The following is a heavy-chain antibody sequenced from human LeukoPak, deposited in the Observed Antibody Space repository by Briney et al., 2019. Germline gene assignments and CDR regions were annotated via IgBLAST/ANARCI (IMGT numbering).Heavy chain of an antibody. CDR3: ARGGKTYYYGSGSYTTYNYYYYYMDV. CDR1: GGTFSSYD. CDR2: MNPNSGNT. D-gene: IGHD3-10*01. J-gene: IGHJ6*03. Sequence: ASVKVSCKASGGTFSSYDINWVRQATGQGLEWMGWMNPNSGNTGYAQKFQGRVTITRNTSISTAYMELSSLRSEDTAVYYCARGGKTYYYGSGSYTTYNYYYYYMDVWGEGTTVTVSS. V-gene: IGHV1-8*03.